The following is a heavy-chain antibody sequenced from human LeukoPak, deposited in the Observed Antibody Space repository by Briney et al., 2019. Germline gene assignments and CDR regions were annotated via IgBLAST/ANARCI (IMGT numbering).Heavy chain of an antibody. Sequence: PGGSLRLSCAASGFIFDDYAMHWVRQAPGKGLEWVSGISWNSGSIGYADSVKGRFTISRDNAKNSLYLQMNSLRAEDMALYYCAKDIGSSSSDPTFDYWGQGTLVTVSS. CDR3: AKDIGSSSSDPTFDY. V-gene: IGHV3-9*03. CDR2: ISWNSGSI. D-gene: IGHD6-6*01. J-gene: IGHJ4*02. CDR1: GFIFDDYA.